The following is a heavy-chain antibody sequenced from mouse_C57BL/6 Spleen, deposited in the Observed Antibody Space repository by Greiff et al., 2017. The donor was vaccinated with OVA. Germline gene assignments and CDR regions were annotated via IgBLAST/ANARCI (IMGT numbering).Heavy chain of an antibody. J-gene: IGHJ2*01. CDR2: IYPGSGNT. V-gene: IGHV1-76*01. D-gene: IGHD3-2*02. CDR1: GYTFTDYY. CDR3: ARGRQLRYYFDY. Sequence: VQLKESGAELVRPGASVKLSCKASGYTFTDYYINWVKQRPGQGLEWIARIYPGSGNTYYNEKFKGKATLTAEKSSSTAYMQLSSLTSEDSAVYFCARGRQLRYYFDYWGQGTTLTVSS.